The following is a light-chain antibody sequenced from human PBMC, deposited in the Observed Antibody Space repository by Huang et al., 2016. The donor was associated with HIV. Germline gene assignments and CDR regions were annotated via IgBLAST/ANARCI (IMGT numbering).Light chain of an antibody. CDR3: QQYNNWPLT. V-gene: IGKV3-15*01. J-gene: IGKJ5*01. CDR2: GAS. Sequence: EIVMTQSPATLSVSPGERATLSCRASQRVSTKLAWYQQKPDQAPRLLIQGASTRATGIPGRFSGSGSGTEFTLTISSLQSEDFAVYYCQQYNNWPLTFGQGTRLEIK. CDR1: QRVSTK.